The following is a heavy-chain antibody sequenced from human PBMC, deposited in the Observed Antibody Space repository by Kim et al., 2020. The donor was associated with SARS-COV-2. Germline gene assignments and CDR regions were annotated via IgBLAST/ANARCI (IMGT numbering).Heavy chain of an antibody. V-gene: IGHV3-21*01. Sequence: GGSLRLSCAASGFTFSSYSMNWVRQAPGKGLEWVSSISSSSSYIYYADSVKGRFTISRDNAKNSLYLQMNSLRAEDTAVYYCARDRGYSYGQNDYYYYGMDAWGDGNTVTLSS. D-gene: IGHD5-18*01. J-gene: IGHJ6*04. CDR3: ARDRGYSYGQNDYYYYGMDA. CDR2: ISSSSSYI. CDR1: GFTFSSYS.